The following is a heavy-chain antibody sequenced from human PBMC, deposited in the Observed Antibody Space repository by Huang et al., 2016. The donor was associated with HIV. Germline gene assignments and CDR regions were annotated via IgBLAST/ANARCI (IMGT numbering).Heavy chain of an antibody. CDR1: GFTFSNYA. CDR3: ARSEPSRYYFDY. V-gene: IGHV3-30-3*01. Sequence: QVQLVESGGGVVQPGTSLRLSCGAFGFTFSNYAMKWVRQAPCKGLKWVAIISNEGSTKYYADAVKGRFTIARDNSKNPVYLQMNSLRAEDTAVYYCARSEPSRYYFDYWGQGTLVTVSS. J-gene: IGHJ4*01. CDR2: ISNEGSTK.